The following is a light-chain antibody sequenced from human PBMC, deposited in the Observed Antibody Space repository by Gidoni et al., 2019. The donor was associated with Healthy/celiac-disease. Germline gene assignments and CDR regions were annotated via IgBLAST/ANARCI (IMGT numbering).Light chain of an antibody. Sequence: EIGLTQSPATLSLSPGERATLSCRASQSVSSYLAWYQQKPGKAPRLLIYDASNRATGIPARFSGRGSGTDFPLPISSLEPEDFAVYYCQQRSNWPPSTFGQGTRLEIK. CDR1: QSVSSY. CDR3: QQRSNWPPST. CDR2: DAS. J-gene: IGKJ5*01. V-gene: IGKV3-11*01.